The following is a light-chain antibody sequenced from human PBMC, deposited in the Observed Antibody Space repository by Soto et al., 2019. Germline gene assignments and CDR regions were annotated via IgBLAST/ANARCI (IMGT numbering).Light chain of an antibody. V-gene: IGLV2-14*01. CDR3: SSFSSRNTLV. CDR1: SRDVGAYNL. CDR2: EVR. J-gene: IGLJ2*01. Sequence: QSVLTQPGSVSGSPGQSITISCSGTSRDVGAYNLVSWYQQRPGKAPKLLIYEVRNRPSGLSYRFSGSKSGNTASLTISSLLPEDEADYFCSSFSSRNTLVFGGGTKVPVL.